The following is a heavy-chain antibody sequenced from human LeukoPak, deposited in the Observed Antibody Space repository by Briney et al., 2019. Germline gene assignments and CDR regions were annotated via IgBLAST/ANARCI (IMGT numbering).Heavy chain of an antibody. J-gene: IGHJ4*02. CDR2: INHSGST. D-gene: IGHD1-1*01. V-gene: IGHV4-34*01. CDR3: ARRRTMDY. CDR1: GGSFSGYY. Sequence: SGTLSLTCAVYGGSFSGYYWSWIRQPPGKGLEWIGEINHSGSTNYNPSLKSRVTISVDTSKNQFSLKLSSVTAADTAVYYCARRRTMDYWGQGTLVTVSS.